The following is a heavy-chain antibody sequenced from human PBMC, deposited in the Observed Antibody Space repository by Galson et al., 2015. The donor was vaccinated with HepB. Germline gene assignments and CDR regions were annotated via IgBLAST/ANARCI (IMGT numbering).Heavy chain of an antibody. CDR3: AREYYYDSSGYSDAFDI. CDR2: INPSGGST. Sequence: SVKVSCKASGYTFTSYYMHWVRQAPGQGLEWMGIINPSGGSTSYAQKFQGRVTMTRDTSTSTVYVELSSLRSEDTAVYYCAREYYYDSSGYSDAFDIWGQGTMVTVSS. CDR1: GYTFTSYY. J-gene: IGHJ3*02. V-gene: IGHV1-46*01. D-gene: IGHD3-22*01.